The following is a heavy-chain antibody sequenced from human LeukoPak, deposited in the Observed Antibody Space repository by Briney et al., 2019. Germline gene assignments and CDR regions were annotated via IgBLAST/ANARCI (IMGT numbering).Heavy chain of an antibody. V-gene: IGHV3-53*01. D-gene: IGHD4/OR15-4a*01. Sequence: GGSLRLSCAASGFTFSDYWMHWVRQAPGKGLEWVSVIYSGGSTAYADSVKGRFTISRDNSKNTLYLQLNSLRAEDTAVFYCARDPGGAKFDSWGQGTLVTVSS. CDR1: GFTFSDYW. CDR2: IYSGGST. CDR3: ARDPGGAKFDS. J-gene: IGHJ4*02.